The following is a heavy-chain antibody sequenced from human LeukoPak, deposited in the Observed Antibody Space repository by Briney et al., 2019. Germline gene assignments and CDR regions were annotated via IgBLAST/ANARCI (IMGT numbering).Heavy chain of an antibody. CDR3: AKRKESYCSSTSCYSDFDY. Sequence: GGSLRLSCAASGFTFSSYSMNWVRQAPGKGLEWVSSISSSSSYIYYADSVKGRFTISRDNSKNTLYLQMNSLRAEDTAVYYCAKRKESYCSSTSCYSDFDYWGQGTLVTVSS. CDR1: GFTFSSYS. D-gene: IGHD2-2*01. J-gene: IGHJ4*02. CDR2: ISSSSSYI. V-gene: IGHV3-21*04.